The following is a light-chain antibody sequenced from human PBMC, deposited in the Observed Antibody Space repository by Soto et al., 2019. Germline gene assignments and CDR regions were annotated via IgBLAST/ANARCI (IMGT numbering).Light chain of an antibody. V-gene: IGLV2-14*01. J-gene: IGLJ1*01. CDR3: NSYPSSSTYV. CDR1: SSDVGGYNY. Sequence: QSALTQPASVSGSPGQSITTSCTGTSSDVGGYNYVSWYQQHPGKAPKLMIYDVSNRPSGVSNRFSGSKSGNTASLTISGLQAEDEADYYCNSYPSSSTYVFGTGTKVTV. CDR2: DVS.